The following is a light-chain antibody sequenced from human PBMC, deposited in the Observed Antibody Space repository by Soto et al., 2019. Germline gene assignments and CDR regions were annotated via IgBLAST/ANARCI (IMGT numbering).Light chain of an antibody. J-gene: IGKJ4*01. Sequence: EIVMTQSPATLSVSPGERATLSCSASQSVNSNLAWYQQKPGQAPRLLIYGASTRATGIPARFSGSGSGTEFTLTISSLQSEDFAVYYCQQYNNWPPVPTFGGRTKVEIK. CDR1: QSVNSN. CDR3: QQYNNWPPVPT. V-gene: IGKV3-15*01. CDR2: GAS.